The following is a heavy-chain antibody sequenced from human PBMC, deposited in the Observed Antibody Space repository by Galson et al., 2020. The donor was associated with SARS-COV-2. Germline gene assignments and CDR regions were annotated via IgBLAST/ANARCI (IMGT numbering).Heavy chain of an antibody. J-gene: IGHJ6*02. CDR3: ASWTYFYNALDV. D-gene: IGHD3-3*01. Sequence: SETLSFTCSVPGGSITSGRYYWSWIRQHPGKGLEWIGHIYHSGSTYYNPSLKSRVTISVDTSNNQFSLNLNSVTAADTAVYYCASWTYFYNALDVWGQGTTVTVAS. V-gene: IGHV4-31*03. CDR2: IYHSGST. CDR1: GGSITSGRYY.